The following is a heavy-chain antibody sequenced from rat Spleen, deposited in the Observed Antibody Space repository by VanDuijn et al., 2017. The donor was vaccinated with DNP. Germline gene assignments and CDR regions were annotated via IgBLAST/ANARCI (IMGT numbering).Heavy chain of an antibody. V-gene: IGHV5-25*01. D-gene: IGHD4-3*01. CDR1: GFTFSNYD. J-gene: IGHJ2*01. CDR2: ISPSGGNT. Sequence: EVQLVESGGDLVQPGRSLKLSCTASGFTFSNYDMAWVRQAPTKGLEWVASISPSGGNTYYRDSVKGRFTVSRDNAKSSLHLQMDSLRSEDTATYYCTRHKFGGDYFDYWGQGVMVTVSS. CDR3: TRHKFGGDYFDY.